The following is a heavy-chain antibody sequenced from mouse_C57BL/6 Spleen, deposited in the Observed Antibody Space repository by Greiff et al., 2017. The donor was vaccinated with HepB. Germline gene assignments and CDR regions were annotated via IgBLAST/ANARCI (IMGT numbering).Heavy chain of an antibody. V-gene: IGHV1-76*01. CDR2: IYPGSGNT. J-gene: IGHJ4*01. Sequence: QVQLQQSGAELVRPGASVKLSCKASGYTFTDYYINWVKQRPGQGLEWIARIYPGSGNTYYNEKFKGKATLTAEKSSSTAYMQLSSLTSEDSAVYFCARGSSTVVAGGAMDYWGQGTSVTVSS. CDR3: ARGSSTVVAGGAMDY. D-gene: IGHD1-1*01. CDR1: GYTFTDYY.